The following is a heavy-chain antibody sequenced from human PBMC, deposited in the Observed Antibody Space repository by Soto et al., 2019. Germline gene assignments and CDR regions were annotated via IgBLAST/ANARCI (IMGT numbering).Heavy chain of an antibody. J-gene: IGHJ5*02. Sequence: QVQLVQSGAEVKKPGSSVKVSCKASGGTFSNYAITWVRQAPGQGLEWLGRIIPIFGSANFAQKFQGRVTLTADESTTTAYMELSSLRSDDTAVYYCAKDGGKDGYFRNWFDPWGQGTLVTVSS. V-gene: IGHV1-69*15. CDR3: AKDGGKDGYFRNWFDP. D-gene: IGHD5-12*01. CDR1: GGTFSNYA. CDR2: IIPIFGSA.